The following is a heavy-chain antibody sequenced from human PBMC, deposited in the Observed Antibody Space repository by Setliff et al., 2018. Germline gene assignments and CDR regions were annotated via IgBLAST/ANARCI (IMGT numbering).Heavy chain of an antibody. CDR2: ISSDGGST. Sequence: GGSLRLSCAASGFTFSSYTMHWVRQAPGKGLEYVSGISSDGGSTYYANSVKDRFTISRDNSKNTLWLQMGSLRAEDTAEYYCARGYSYGYGDAFDIWGQGTMVTVSS. V-gene: IGHV3-64*01. D-gene: IGHD5-18*01. CDR1: GFTFSSYT. J-gene: IGHJ3*02. CDR3: ARGYSYGYGDAFDI.